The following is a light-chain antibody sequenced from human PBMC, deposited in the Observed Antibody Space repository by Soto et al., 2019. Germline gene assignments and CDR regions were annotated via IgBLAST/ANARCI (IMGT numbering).Light chain of an antibody. CDR2: EVT. V-gene: IGLV2-14*01. CDR1: ITDVGGYNY. CDR3: GSYSSTDTPFV. J-gene: IGLJ1*01. Sequence: QSVLAQPSSLSGSPGQSITISCTGTITDVGGYNYVSWYQHHSGKAPKLLIYEVTNRPSGISDRFSGSKSVNTASLTISGLQAEDESDYYCGSYSSTDTPFVFGTGTKVTVL.